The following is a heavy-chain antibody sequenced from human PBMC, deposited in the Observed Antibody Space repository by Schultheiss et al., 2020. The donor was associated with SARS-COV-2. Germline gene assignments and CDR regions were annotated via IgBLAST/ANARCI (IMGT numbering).Heavy chain of an antibody. V-gene: IGHV1-18*01. CDR3: AREGYYYDSSGYYRPDAFDI. Sequence: ASVKVSCKASGYTFTSYGISWVRQAPGQGLEWMGWISAYNGNTNYEQKLQGRVTMTTDTSTSPAYMELRSLRSDNTAVYYCAREGYYYDSSGYYRPDAFDIWGQGKMVTVSS. D-gene: IGHD3-22*01. J-gene: IGHJ3*02. CDR2: ISAYNGNT. CDR1: GYTFTSYG.